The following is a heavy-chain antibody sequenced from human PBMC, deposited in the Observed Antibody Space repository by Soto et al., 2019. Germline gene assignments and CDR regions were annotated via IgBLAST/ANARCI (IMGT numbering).Heavy chain of an antibody. J-gene: IGHJ6*02. CDR1: GYGFTGFW. D-gene: IGHD2-15*01. CDR2: IYPRDSEV. CDR3: ARHLEVPFHGRVTFYSGLDV. Sequence: EVQLVQSGAEVRKPGDSLKISCKTSGYGFTGFWIGWVRQMPGKGLEWMGIIYPRDSEVKYGPSFQGHVTISVDTSIDTAYLQWTRLNISDTAMYYCARHLEVPFHGRVTFYSGLDVWGQGTTVTVSS. V-gene: IGHV5-51*01.